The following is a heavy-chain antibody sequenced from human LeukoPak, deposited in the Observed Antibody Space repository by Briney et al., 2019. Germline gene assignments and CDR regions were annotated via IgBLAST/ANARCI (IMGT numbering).Heavy chain of an antibody. CDR1: GGTFSTYA. V-gene: IGHV1-69*01. J-gene: IGHJ4*02. D-gene: IGHD3-16*02. Sequence: ASVKVSCKASGGTFSTYASGWVRQAPGQGLEWMGGIIPVIDTTNYAQKFQGRVTITADESTSTAYMQLSSLRSDDTAVYYCARVSYDYVWGSYRELDYWGQGTLVTASS. CDR2: IIPVIDTT. CDR3: ARVSYDYVWGSYRELDY.